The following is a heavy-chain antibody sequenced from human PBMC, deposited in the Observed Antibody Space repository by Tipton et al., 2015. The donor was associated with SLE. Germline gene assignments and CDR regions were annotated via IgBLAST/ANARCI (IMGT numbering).Heavy chain of an antibody. Sequence: TLSLTCAVYGGSFSGYYWGWIRQPPGKGLEWIGSIYYSGSTYYSPSLKSRVTISVDTSKNQFSLKLSSVTAADTAVYYCARSPSIAVPAGYFQHWGQGTLVTVSS. CDR1: GGSFSGYY. CDR2: IYYSGST. D-gene: IGHD6-19*01. CDR3: ARSPSIAVPAGYFQH. J-gene: IGHJ1*01. V-gene: IGHV4-34*01.